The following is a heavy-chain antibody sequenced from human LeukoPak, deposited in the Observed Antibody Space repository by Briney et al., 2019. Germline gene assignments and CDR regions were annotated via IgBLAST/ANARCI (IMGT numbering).Heavy chain of an antibody. Sequence: GGSLRLSCAASGFTVSSNYMSWVRQAPGKGLEWVSVIYSGGSTYYADSVKGRFTISRVNSKNTLYLQMNSLRAEDTAVYYCAINPGGYCSGGSCYLDPWGQGTLVTVSS. J-gene: IGHJ5*02. V-gene: IGHV3-53*01. CDR3: AINPGGYCSGGSCYLDP. D-gene: IGHD2-15*01. CDR2: IYSGGST. CDR1: GFTVSSNY.